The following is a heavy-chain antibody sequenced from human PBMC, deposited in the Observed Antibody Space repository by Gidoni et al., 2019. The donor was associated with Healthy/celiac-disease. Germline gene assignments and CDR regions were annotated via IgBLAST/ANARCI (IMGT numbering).Heavy chain of an antibody. J-gene: IGHJ4*02. CDR3: AGSNGYCSSTSCYADPYFDY. D-gene: IGHD2-2*01. CDR2: ISSNGGST. V-gene: IGHV3-64*01. CDR1: GFTFSSYA. Sequence: AASGFTFSSYAMHWVRQAPGKGLEYVSAISSNGGSTYYANSVKGRFTISRDNSKNTLYLQMGSLRAEDMAVYYCAGSNGYCSSTSCYADPYFDYWAREPWSPSPQ.